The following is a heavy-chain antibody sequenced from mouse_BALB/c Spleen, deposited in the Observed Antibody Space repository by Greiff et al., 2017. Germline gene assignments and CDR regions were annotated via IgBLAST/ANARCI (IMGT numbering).Heavy chain of an antibody. V-gene: IGHV1S56*01. Sequence: VQLQQSGPELVKPGASVRISCKASGYTFTSYYIHWVKQRPGQGLEWIGWIYPGNVNTKYNEKFKGKATLTADKSSSTAYMQLSSLTSEDSAVYFCARWGVRGLDYWGQGTTLTVSS. D-gene: IGHD2-14*01. CDR1: GYTFTSYY. CDR3: ARWGVRGLDY. J-gene: IGHJ2*01. CDR2: IYPGNVNT.